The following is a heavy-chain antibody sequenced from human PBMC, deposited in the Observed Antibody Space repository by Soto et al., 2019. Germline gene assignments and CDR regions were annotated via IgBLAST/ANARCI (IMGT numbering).Heavy chain of an antibody. CDR2: INPAGNVQ. CDR1: GLIFSISW. V-gene: IGHV3-7*01. CDR3: ATANTPYAFDM. J-gene: IGHJ3*02. Sequence: VQLVESGGGLVQPGESLRLSCTASGLIFSISWMTWVRQAPGEGLEWVSNINPAGNVQHYADSVKERFTSSRDNAKNSLFLQMSGLRVEDTAVYYCATANTPYAFDMWGQGTMVTVSS.